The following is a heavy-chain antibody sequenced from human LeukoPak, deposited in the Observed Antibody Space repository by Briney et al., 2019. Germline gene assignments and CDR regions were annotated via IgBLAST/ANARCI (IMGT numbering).Heavy chain of an antibody. V-gene: IGHV3-7*01. CDR3: ARDGYNYRLRVWDAFDI. D-gene: IGHD5-24*01. Sequence: GGSLRLSCATSGFAFSDYWMSWVRQAPGKGLEWVANIKKDGGDKYYVDSAKGRFTVSRDNAKNSLYLQMTGLRAEDTAVYYCARDGYNYRLRVWDAFDIWGQGTMVTVSS. J-gene: IGHJ3*02. CDR1: GFAFSDYW. CDR2: IKKDGGDK.